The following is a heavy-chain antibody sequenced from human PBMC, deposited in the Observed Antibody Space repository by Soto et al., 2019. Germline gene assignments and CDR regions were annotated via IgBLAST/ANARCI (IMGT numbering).Heavy chain of an antibody. Sequence: QVQLQESGPGLVKPSGTLSLTCAVSSGSISSSNWWSWVRQPPGKGLEWIGEIYHSGSTNYNPSRTCRVTISVDKSKNQFPLKLSSVTAADTAVYYCARATVVVVPAAMPWGDYYYYMDVWGKGTTVTVSS. CDR2: IYHSGST. D-gene: IGHD2-2*01. CDR3: ARATVVVVPAAMPWGDYYYYMDV. V-gene: IGHV4-4*02. J-gene: IGHJ6*03. CDR1: SGSISSSNW.